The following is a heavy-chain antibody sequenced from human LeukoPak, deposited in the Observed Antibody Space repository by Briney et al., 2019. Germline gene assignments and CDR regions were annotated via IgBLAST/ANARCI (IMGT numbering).Heavy chain of an antibody. CDR3: ARADGTMVRGVIDQYYFDY. CDR2: ISAYNGNT. V-gene: IGHV1-18*01. D-gene: IGHD3-10*01. CDR1: GYTFTSYG. J-gene: IGHJ4*02. Sequence: ASVKVSCKASGYTFTSYGISWVRQAPGQGLEWMGWISAYNGNTNYAQKLQGRVTMTTDTSTSTAYMELRSLRSDDTAVYYCARADGTMVRGVIDQYYFDYWGQGTLVTVSS.